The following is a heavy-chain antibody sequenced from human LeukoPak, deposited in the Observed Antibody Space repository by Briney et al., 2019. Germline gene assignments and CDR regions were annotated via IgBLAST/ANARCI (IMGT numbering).Heavy chain of an antibody. J-gene: IGHJ4*02. Sequence: SETLSLTCAVYGGSFSDYYWSWIRQSPEKGLEWIGEINHSEYINYNPSLKSRVTMSVDTSKNQFSLKLSSVTAADTAVYYCARREYSSGWELDYWGQGTLVTVSS. CDR2: INHSEYI. D-gene: IGHD6-19*01. V-gene: IGHV4-34*01. CDR3: ARREYSSGWELDY. CDR1: GGSFSDYY.